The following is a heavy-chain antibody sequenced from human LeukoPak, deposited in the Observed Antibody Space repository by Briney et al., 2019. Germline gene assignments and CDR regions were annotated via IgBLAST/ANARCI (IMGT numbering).Heavy chain of an antibody. CDR2: IKEDASLM. D-gene: IGHD3/OR15-3a*01. J-gene: IGHJ4*02. CDR3: ARVGHGNHFEY. V-gene: IGHV3-7*05. Sequence: PGGSLRLSCTTSTFTFRYYWMGWVREAPGKGLEGVASIKEDASLMNYVAPVTGRFTISRNNAKNTLYLHMNNLRAEDTAVYYCARVGHGNHFEYWGQGTLVAASS. CDR1: TFTFRYYW.